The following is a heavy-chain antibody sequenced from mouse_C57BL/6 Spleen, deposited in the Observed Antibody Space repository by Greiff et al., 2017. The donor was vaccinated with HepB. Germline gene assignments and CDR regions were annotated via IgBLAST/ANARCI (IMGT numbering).Heavy chain of an antibody. V-gene: IGHV5-9-1*02. D-gene: IGHD3-1*01. CDR2: ISSGGDYI. CDR3: TRGGDVGYFDY. Sequence: EVQVVESGEGLVKPGGSLKLSCAASGFTFSSYAMSWVRQTPEKRLEWVAYISSGGDYIYYADTVKGRFTISRDNARNTLYLQMSSLKSEDTAMYYCTRGGDVGYFDYWGQGTTLTVSS. CDR1: GFTFSSYA. J-gene: IGHJ2*01.